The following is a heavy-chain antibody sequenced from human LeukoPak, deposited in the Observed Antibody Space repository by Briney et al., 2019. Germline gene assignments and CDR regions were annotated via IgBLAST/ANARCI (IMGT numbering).Heavy chain of an antibody. CDR3: ARDLGLRGVTNWFDP. J-gene: IGHJ5*02. D-gene: IGHD3-10*01. Sequence: ASVKVPCKASAYTVSSYLIHWVRQAPGQGLEWMGIIDPSGGSTDYAQKFQGRVTMTRDTSINTVYMELSSLRFDDTALYYCARDLGLRGVTNWFDPWGQGTLVTVSS. V-gene: IGHV1-46*01. CDR2: IDPSGGST. CDR1: AYTVSSYL.